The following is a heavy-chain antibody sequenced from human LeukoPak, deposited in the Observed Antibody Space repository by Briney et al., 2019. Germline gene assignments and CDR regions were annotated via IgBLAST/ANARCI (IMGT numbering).Heavy chain of an antibody. J-gene: IGHJ4*02. D-gene: IGHD6-19*01. CDR1: GGSISSSSFY. CDR3: ARGEYSSGWFPPDY. CDR2: IYYSGGT. Sequence: SETLSLTCIVYGGSISSSSFYWGWIRQPPGKGLEWIGSIYYSGGTYYNPSLKGRVSISVDTSKNQFSLKLSSVTAADTAVYYCARGEYSSGWFPPDYWGQGTLVTVS. V-gene: IGHV4-39*01.